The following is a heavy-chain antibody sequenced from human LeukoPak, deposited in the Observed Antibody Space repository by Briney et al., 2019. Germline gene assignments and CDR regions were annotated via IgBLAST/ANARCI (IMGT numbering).Heavy chain of an antibody. CDR1: GGSISTHY. Sequence: SETLSLTCTVSGGSISTHYWNWIRQAPGKGPEWLGYIYNIGRSNYSPSLRNRITMSLDTSTNQFSLKVSSLTAADTAVYYCARSSDIYYFDQWGQGTLVTVSS. CDR3: ARSSDIYYFDQ. CDR2: IYNIGRS. J-gene: IGHJ4*02. D-gene: IGHD3-3*02. V-gene: IGHV4-59*11.